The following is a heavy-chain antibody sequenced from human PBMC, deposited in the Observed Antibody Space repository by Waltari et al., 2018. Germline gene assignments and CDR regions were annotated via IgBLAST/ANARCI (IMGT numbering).Heavy chain of an antibody. CDR1: GYSISSGYY. V-gene: IGHV4-38-2*01. CDR2: IYHSGST. J-gene: IGHJ4*02. D-gene: IGHD1-26*01. CDR3: ASSAWESPADY. Sequence: QVQLQESGPGLVKPSETLSLTCAVSGYSISSGYYWGWIRQPPGKGLEWIGSIYHSGSTYYNPSLKSRVTISVDTSKNQFSLKLSSVTAADTAVYDCASSAWESPADYWGQGTLVTVSS.